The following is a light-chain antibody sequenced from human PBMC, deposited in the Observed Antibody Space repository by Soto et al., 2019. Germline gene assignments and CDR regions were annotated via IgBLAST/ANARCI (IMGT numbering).Light chain of an antibody. CDR2: GES. J-gene: IGKJ1*01. CDR3: QQYYDWPRT. V-gene: IGKV3-15*01. Sequence: EILMTQSPATLSVSPGERATLSCRASQSVSSNLAWYQQKPGQAPRLLIYGESARDTGIPARFSGSGSGTEFTLTISRLQSEDFEVYFCQQYYDWPRTFGQGTKVDIK. CDR1: QSVSSN.